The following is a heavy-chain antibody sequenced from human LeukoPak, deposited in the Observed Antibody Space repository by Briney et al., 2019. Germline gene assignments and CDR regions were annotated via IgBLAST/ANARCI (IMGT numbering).Heavy chain of an antibody. D-gene: IGHD3-10*01. V-gene: IGHV3-48*03. Sequence: GGSLRLSCAASGFAFSTYEMNWVRQAPGKGLEWVSYISNSGSPTYYADSVSGRFTISRDNAKNSLSLQMNSLRAEDTAVYYCARDGSLHPGSFFGYWGQGMLVTVSS. CDR2: ISNSGSPT. CDR3: ARDGSLHPGSFFGY. CDR1: GFAFSTYE. J-gene: IGHJ4*02.